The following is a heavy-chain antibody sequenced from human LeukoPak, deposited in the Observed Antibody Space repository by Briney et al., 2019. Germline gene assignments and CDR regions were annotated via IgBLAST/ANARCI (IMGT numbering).Heavy chain of an antibody. Sequence: GGSLRLSCAASGFTFNNYAMSWVRQAPGKGLEWVSAISASGGTTYYADSVKGRFTISRDNSENTLFPQMNSLRAEDTAVYYCAKEPREYCSSTSCPNWFDSWGQGTLVTVSS. CDR2: ISASGGTT. V-gene: IGHV3-23*01. CDR1: GFTFNNYA. CDR3: AKEPREYCSSTSCPNWFDS. D-gene: IGHD2-2*01. J-gene: IGHJ5*01.